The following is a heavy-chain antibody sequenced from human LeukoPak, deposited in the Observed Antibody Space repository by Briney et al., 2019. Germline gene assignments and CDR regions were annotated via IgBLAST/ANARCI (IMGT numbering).Heavy chain of an antibody. CDR1: GYTFTSYY. D-gene: IGHD6-13*01. J-gene: IGHJ5*02. V-gene: IGHV1-2*02. CDR3: ARANDRTYSSSWYNWFDP. Sequence: ASVKVSCKASGYTFTSYYMHWVRQAPGQGLEWMGWINPNSGGTNYAQKFQGRVTMTRDTSISTAYMELGRLRSDDTAVYYCARANDRTYSSSWYNWFDPWGQGTLVTVSS. CDR2: INPNSGGT.